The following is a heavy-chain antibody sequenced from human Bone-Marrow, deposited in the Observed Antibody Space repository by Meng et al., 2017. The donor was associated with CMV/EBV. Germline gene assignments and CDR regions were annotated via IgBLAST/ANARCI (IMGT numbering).Heavy chain of an antibody. D-gene: IGHD6-6*01. CDR3: ARDLVEYSSKFYYYYYGKYV. CDR2: TYYRSKWYN. V-gene: IGHV6-1*01. J-gene: IGHJ6*02. Sequence: SETLSLTCAISGDSVSSNSAAWNWIRQSPSRGLEWLGRTYYRSKWYNDYAVSVKSRITINPDTSKNQFSLQLNSVTPEDTAVYCCARDLVEYSSKFYYYYYGKYVWGQGTTVTVSS. CDR1: GDSVSSNSAA.